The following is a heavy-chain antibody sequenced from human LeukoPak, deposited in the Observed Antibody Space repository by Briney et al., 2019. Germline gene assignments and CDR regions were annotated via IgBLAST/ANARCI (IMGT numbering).Heavy chain of an antibody. CDR3: VRGSTPLRGFCSSGSGTLYEF. J-gene: IGHJ4*02. CDR1: GYRFTTYW. D-gene: IGHD3-22*01. Sequence: GESLKISCKGSGYRFTTYWIGWVRQMPGKGLEWMGVIYPADSDTRYSPSFQGQVTISADKSINTAYLQWSSLRASDTAMYYCVRGSTPLRGFCSSGSGTLYEFWGQGTLVTVSS. CDR2: IYPADSDT. V-gene: IGHV5-51*01.